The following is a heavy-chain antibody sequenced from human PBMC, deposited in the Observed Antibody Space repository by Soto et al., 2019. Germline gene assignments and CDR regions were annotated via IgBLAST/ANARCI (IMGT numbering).Heavy chain of an antibody. J-gene: IGHJ2*01. CDR2: ITYDGRNK. Sequence: GGSLRLSCVASGFSFSDSAMHWVRQAPGKGLEWVAVITYDGRNKYYADSVKGRFTISRDNSKNTLYLQMNSLRAEDTAVYYCAKEPVGPDWYFDLWGRGTLVTVSS. V-gene: IGHV3-30*04. CDR1: GFSFSDSA. CDR3: AKEPVGPDWYFDL.